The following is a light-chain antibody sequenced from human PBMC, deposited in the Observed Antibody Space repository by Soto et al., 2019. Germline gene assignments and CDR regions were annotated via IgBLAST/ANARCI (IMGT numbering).Light chain of an antibody. CDR1: SSNIGAGYD. V-gene: IGLV1-40*01. CDR3: GVWDRSLTTYV. CDR2: GNN. Sequence: QSVLTQPPSMSGAPGQRVTISCTGSSSNIGAGYDVHWYQHLPGTAPKPLLFGNNHRPSGVPDRFSGSKSGTSATLGITGLQTGDEAEYYCGVWDRSLTTYVFGPGTKLTVL. J-gene: IGLJ1*01.